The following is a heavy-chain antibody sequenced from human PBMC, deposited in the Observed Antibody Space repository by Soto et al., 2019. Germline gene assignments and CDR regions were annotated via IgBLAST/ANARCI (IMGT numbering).Heavy chain of an antibody. CDR2: INHSGNS. V-gene: IGHV4-34*01. CDR1: GGSLSDSY. J-gene: IGHJ4*02. Sequence: SETLSLTCAIYGGSLSDSYWSWIRQPPGKGLEWIGDINHSGNSNYSPSLKSRVTISVDTSKNHFSLKLNSVTAADSAVYYCVKNFDYWGPGTLVTVSS. CDR3: VKNFDY.